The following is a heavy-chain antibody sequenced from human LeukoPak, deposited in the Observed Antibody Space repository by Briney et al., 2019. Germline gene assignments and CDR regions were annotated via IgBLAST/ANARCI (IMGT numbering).Heavy chain of an antibody. CDR3: ARDLRLLPYYHYGMDV. D-gene: IGHD3-22*01. CDR2: ISAYNGNT. J-gene: IGHJ6*02. CDR1: GYTFTSYG. Sequence: ASVKVSCKASGYTFTSYGISWVRQAPGQGLEWMGWISAYNGNTNYAQKLQGRVTMTTDTSTSTAYMELRRLRSDDTAVYYCARDLRLLPYYHYGMDVWGQGTTVTVSS. V-gene: IGHV1-18*01.